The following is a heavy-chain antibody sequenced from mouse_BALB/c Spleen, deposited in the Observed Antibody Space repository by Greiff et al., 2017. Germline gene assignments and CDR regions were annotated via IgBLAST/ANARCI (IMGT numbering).Heavy chain of an antibody. CDR1: GFTFSNYW. CDR3: TRLSYGYFDY. Sequence: EVQLQQSGGGLVQPGGSMKLSCVASGFTFSNYWMNWVRQSPEKGLEWVAEIRLKSNNYATHYAESVKGRFTISRDDSKSSVYLQMNNLRAEDTGIYYCTRLSYGYFDYWGQGTTLTVSA. J-gene: IGHJ2*01. V-gene: IGHV6-6*02. CDR2: IRLKSNNYAT. D-gene: IGHD1-1*01.